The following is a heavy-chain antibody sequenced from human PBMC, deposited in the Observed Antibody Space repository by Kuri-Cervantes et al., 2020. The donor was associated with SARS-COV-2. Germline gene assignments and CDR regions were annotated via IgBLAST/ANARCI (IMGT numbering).Heavy chain of an antibody. V-gene: IGHV3-72*01. Sequence: GGSLRLSCAASGFTFSNAWMSWVRQAPGKGLEWVGRTRNKANSYTTEYAASVKGRFSISRDDSKSIAYLEMNGLKIEDTGVYFCVRAVNDVWSGFRSFWGQGTLVTVSS. CDR1: GFTFSNAW. D-gene: IGHD3-3*01. J-gene: IGHJ4*02. CDR2: TRNKANSYTT. CDR3: VRAVNDVWSGFRSF.